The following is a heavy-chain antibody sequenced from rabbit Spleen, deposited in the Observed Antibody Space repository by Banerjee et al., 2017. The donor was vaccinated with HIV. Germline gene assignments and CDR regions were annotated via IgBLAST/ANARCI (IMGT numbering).Heavy chain of an antibody. J-gene: IGHJ4*01. CDR1: GFSFSSSDY. Sequence: QEQLVESGGGLVQPEGSLTLTCTASGFSFSSSDYMCWVRQAPGKGLEWIACSYAGSSGSTYSAIWAKGRFTISKTLSTTVTLQMTSLTAADTATYFCARDLTGVIGWNFGWWGPGTLVTVS. CDR2: SYAGSSGST. V-gene: IGHV1S45*01. D-gene: IGHD1-1*01. CDR3: ARDLTGVIGWNFGW.